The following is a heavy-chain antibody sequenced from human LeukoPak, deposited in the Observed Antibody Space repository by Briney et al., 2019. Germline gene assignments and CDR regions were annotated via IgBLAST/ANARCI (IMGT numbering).Heavy chain of an antibody. V-gene: IGHV4-59*11. Sequence: SETLSLTCTVSGGSIRSHCWSWVREPPGKGLEWIGYIYFSGSTNYNPSLRSRVTISMGTSENQFSLKLSSVTAADTAVYYCARGAAPHYSDYWGQGTLVTVSS. CDR2: IYFSGST. J-gene: IGHJ4*02. D-gene: IGHD6-6*01. CDR3: ARGAAPHYSDY. CDR1: GGSIRSHC.